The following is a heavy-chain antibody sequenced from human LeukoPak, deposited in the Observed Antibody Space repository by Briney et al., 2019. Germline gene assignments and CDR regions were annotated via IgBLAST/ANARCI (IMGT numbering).Heavy chain of an antibody. J-gene: IGHJ2*01. CDR3: ARVGYYDSSGYRYWYFDL. CDR1: GGSISSYY. Sequence: SSETLSLTCTVSGGSISSYYWSWIRQPPGKGLEWIGYLYYSGSTNYNPSLKSRVTISVDTSKNQFSLKLSSVTAADTAVYYCARVGYYDSSGYRYWYFDLWGRGTLVTVSS. V-gene: IGHV4-59*01. CDR2: LYYSGST. D-gene: IGHD3-22*01.